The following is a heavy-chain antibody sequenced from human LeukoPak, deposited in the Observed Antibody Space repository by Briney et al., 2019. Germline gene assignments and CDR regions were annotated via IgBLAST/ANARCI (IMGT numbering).Heavy chain of an antibody. CDR2: IYHSGST. V-gene: IGHV4-4*02. J-gene: IGHJ3*02. Sequence: PSGTQSLTCAVSRGSMSISNWWSWVRQPPGKGLEWTGEIYHSGSTNYKRSFNSRVTISEDTSKHQFSLKLSSVTAADTAVYYCARVYAMRAFDIWGQGTMVTVSS. D-gene: IGHD2-2*01. CDR1: RGSMSISNW. CDR3: ARVYAMRAFDI.